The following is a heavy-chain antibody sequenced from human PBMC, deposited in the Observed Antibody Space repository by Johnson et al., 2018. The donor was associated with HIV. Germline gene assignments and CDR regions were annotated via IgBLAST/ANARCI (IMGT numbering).Heavy chain of an antibody. J-gene: IGHJ3*02. V-gene: IGHV3-30*04. D-gene: IGHD3/OR15-3a*01. Sequence: VQLVESGGGLVQPGGSLRLSCAASGFTFSSYAMHWVRQAPGKGLEWVAVIWYDGSNKYSADSVQVRFTISRDNAKNSLYLQMNNLRAEDTAVYYCATRGVTDWGGAFDIWGQGTMLTVSS. CDR2: IWYDGSNK. CDR3: ATRGVTDWGGAFDI. CDR1: GFTFSSYA.